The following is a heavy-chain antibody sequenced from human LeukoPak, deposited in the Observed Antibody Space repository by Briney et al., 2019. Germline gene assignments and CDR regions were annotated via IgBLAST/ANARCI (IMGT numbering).Heavy chain of an antibody. V-gene: IGHV4-39*01. D-gene: IGHD2-2*01. Sequence: SETLSLTCTVSGGSISSSSYYWGWIRQPPGKGLEWIGSIYYSGSTYYNPSLKSRVTISVDTSKNQFSLKLSSVTAADTAVYYCARQAGYCSSTSCVYYFDYWGQGTLVTVSS. J-gene: IGHJ4*02. CDR2: IYYSGST. CDR3: ARQAGYCSSTSCVYYFDY. CDR1: GGSISSSSYY.